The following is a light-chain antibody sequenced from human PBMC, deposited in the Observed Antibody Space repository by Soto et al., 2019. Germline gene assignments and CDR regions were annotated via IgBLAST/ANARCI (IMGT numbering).Light chain of an antibody. J-gene: IGLJ1*01. Sequence: QSVLTQPRSVSGSPGQSVTISCTGTSSDVGGYNFVSWYQHHPGKAPKLMIYNVIQRPSGVPDRFSASKSGNTASLTISGLQAEDEADYYCCSYAGRYTYVFGTGTNVTVL. CDR3: CSYAGRYTYV. V-gene: IGLV2-11*01. CDR2: NVI. CDR1: SSDVGGYNF.